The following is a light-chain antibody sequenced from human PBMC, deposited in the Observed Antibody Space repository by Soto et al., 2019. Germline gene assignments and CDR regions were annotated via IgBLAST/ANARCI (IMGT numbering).Light chain of an antibody. V-gene: IGKV3-11*01. CDR1: QNVXTX. Sequence: EIVLTQSPATLSLSPGDRATLSCXASQNVXTXLGWYQQKPGQAPRLLIYDASNRATGVPARFSGSGSGTDFTLTISSLEPEDFAVYYCQQRATWPPFTFGPGTKVDLK. CDR3: QQRATWPPFT. J-gene: IGKJ3*01. CDR2: DAS.